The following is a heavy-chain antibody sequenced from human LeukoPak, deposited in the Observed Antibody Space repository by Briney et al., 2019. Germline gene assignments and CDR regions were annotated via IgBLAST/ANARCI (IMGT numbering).Heavy chain of an antibody. D-gene: IGHD4-17*01. CDR1: GFTFDDYA. J-gene: IGHJ4*02. CDR3: AKDGYGDYAAYFDY. V-gene: IGHV3-43*02. Sequence: GGSLRFSCAASGFTFDDYAMHWVRQAPGKGLEWVSLISGDGGGTYYADSVKGRFTISRDNSKNSLYLQMNSLRTEDTALYYCAKDGYGDYAAYFDYWGQGTLVTVSS. CDR2: ISGDGGGT.